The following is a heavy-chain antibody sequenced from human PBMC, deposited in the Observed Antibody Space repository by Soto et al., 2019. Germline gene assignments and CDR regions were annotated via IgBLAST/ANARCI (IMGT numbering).Heavy chain of an antibody. CDR2: VYSTGGT. D-gene: IGHD3-10*01. CDR1: VGPDSSHN. V-gene: IGHV4-59*08. J-gene: IGHJ6*02. Sequence: QVQLQQSGPRLVKPSETLSLTCTVSVGPDSSHNWAWIRQPPGRGLEWIGYVYSTGGTGYNPSLKSRVTISADRSTNHISLTLSSVTAADTAIYYCVRQGIGTQHGLVDVWSQGTAVTVSS. CDR3: VRQGIGTQHGLVDV.